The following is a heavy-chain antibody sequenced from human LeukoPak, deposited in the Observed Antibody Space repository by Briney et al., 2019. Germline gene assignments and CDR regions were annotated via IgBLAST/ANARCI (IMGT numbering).Heavy chain of an antibody. CDR1: GGTFSSYA. Sequence: GSSVKVSCKASGGTFSSYAISWVRQAPGQGLEWMGGIIPIFGTANYAQKFQGRVTITTDESTSTDYMELSSLRSEDTAVYYCARGGSIAARRHYYYYMDVWGKGTTVTVSS. CDR2: IIPIFGTA. CDR3: ARGGSIAARRHYYYYMDV. V-gene: IGHV1-69*05. D-gene: IGHD6-6*01. J-gene: IGHJ6*03.